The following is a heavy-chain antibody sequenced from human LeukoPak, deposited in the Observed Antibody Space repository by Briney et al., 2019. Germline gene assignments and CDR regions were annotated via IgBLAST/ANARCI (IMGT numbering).Heavy chain of an antibody. J-gene: IGHJ4*02. Sequence: GGSLRLSCAASGFTFSSYAMSWVRQAPGKGLEWVSAISGSGGSTYYADYVKGRFTISRDNSKNTLYLQMNSLRAEDTAVYYCAKDREWLGLFDYWGQGTLVTVSS. CDR2: ISGSGGST. CDR1: GFTFSSYA. V-gene: IGHV3-23*01. D-gene: IGHD6-19*01. CDR3: AKDREWLGLFDY.